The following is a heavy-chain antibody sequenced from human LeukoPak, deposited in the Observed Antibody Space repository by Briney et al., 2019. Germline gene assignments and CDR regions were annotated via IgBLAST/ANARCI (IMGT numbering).Heavy chain of an antibody. Sequence: GGSLRLSCAASGFTFSSYSMNWVRQAPGKGLEWVSSISSSSSYIYYADSVKGRFTISRDNAKNSLYLQMNSLRAEDTAVYYCARDPDYYESSGYYSEYWGQGTLVPVPS. CDR1: GFTFSSYS. CDR2: ISSSSSYI. V-gene: IGHV3-21*01. CDR3: ARDPDYYESSGYYSEY. J-gene: IGHJ4*02. D-gene: IGHD3-22*01.